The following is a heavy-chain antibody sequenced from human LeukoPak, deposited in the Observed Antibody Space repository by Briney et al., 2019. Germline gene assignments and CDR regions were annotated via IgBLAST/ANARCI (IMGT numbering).Heavy chain of an antibody. Sequence: SETLSLTCTVSGGSISSSSYYWGWIRQPPGKGLEWIGSIYYSGSTYYNPSLKSRVTISVDTSKNQFSLKLSSVTAADTAVYYCARVYCSSTSCYAVLDAFDIWGQGTMVTVSS. D-gene: IGHD2-2*01. V-gene: IGHV4-39*01. J-gene: IGHJ3*02. CDR1: GGSISSSSYY. CDR2: IYYSGST. CDR3: ARVYCSSTSCYAVLDAFDI.